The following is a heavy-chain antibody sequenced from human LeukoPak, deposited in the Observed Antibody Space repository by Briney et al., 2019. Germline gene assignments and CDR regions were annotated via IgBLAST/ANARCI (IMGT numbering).Heavy chain of an antibody. CDR1: GGTFSSYA. J-gene: IGHJ5*02. V-gene: IGHV1-69*04. D-gene: IGHD2-2*01. CDR3: ARAVVPAAVYNWFDP. CDR2: IIPILGIA. Sequence: SVKVSCKASGGTFSSYAISWVRQAPGQGLEWMGRIIPILGIANYAQKFQGRVTITADKSTSTAYMELSSLRSEDTVVYYCARAVVPAAVYNWFDPWGQGTLVTVSS.